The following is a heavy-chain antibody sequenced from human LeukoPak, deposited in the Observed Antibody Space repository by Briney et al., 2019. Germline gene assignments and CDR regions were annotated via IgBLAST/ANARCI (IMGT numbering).Heavy chain of an antibody. V-gene: IGHV1-2*02. CDR2: INPNDGDT. J-gene: IGHJ4*02. D-gene: IGHD2-2*01. CDR3: ARANFLYCSSSTCLFDY. CDR1: GYTFTDYY. Sequence: ASVKVSCKASGYTFTDYYMHWVRQAPGQGFEWMGWINPNDGDTNYAQKFQGRVTMARDTSISTAHMEVSRLRSDDTAVYYCARANFLYCSSSTCLFDYWGQGTLVTVSS.